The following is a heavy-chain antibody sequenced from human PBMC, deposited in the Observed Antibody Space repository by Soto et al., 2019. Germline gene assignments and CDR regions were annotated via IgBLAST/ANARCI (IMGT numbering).Heavy chain of an antibody. CDR1: SKA. J-gene: IGHJ6*01. Sequence: SKALRWPRQSKEQGLEWIGGIIPIFGTANYAQKFQGRVTITADKSTSTAYMELSSLRSEDTAVYYCARDRIVSSWTKPYYYHYGMGVRGQRTTGSGSS. D-gene: IGHD6-13*01. V-gene: IGHV1-69*06. CDR2: IIPIFGTA. CDR3: ARDRIVSSWTKPYYYHYGMGV.